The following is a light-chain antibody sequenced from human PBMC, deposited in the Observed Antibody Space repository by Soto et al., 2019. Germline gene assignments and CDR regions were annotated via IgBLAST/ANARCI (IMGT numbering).Light chain of an antibody. V-gene: IGKV1-5*03. CDR3: QQYNSYWT. CDR1: QSISSW. J-gene: IGKJ1*01. Sequence: IWMTQSTSSLSASVGDRFTITFLSSQSISSWLACYQQKPGKAPKLLIYKASSLESGVPSRFSGSGSGTEFTLTISSLQPDDFATYYCQQYNSYWTFGQGTKVDI. CDR2: KAS.